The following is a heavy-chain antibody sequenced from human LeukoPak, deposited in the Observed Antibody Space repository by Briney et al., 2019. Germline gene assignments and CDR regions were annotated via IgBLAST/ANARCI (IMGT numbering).Heavy chain of an antibody. Sequence: GGSLRLSCGASGFTFDDYWMSWVRQAPGKGLEWVAFIRYDGSNKYYADSVKGRFTISRDNSKNTLYLQMNSLRAEDTAMYYCANGPHYNILTGFYKVRSHLDYWGQGTLVTVSS. CDR2: IRYDGSNK. J-gene: IGHJ4*02. D-gene: IGHD3-9*01. CDR1: GFTFDDYW. CDR3: ANGPHYNILTGFYKVRSHLDY. V-gene: IGHV3-30*02.